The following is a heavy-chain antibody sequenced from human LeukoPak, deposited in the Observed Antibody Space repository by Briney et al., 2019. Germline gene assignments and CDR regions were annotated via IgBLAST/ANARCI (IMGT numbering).Heavy chain of an antibody. V-gene: IGHV3-21*01. CDR3: ARDQGESGSYYFDY. CDR1: GFTFSSYS. CDR2: ISSSSSYI. J-gene: IGHJ4*02. D-gene: IGHD1-26*01. Sequence: GGSLRLSCAASGFTFSSYSMNWVRQAPGKGLEWVSSISSSSSYIYYADSVKGRLTISRDNAKNSLYLQMNSLRAEDTAVYYCARDQGESGSYYFDYWGQGTLVTVSS.